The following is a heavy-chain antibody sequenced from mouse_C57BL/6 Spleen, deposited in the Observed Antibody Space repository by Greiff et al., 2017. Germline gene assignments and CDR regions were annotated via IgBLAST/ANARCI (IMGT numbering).Heavy chain of an antibody. V-gene: IGHV1-42*01. J-gene: IGHJ4*01. Sequence: VQLKQSGPELVKPGASVKISCKASGYSFTGYYMNWVKQSPEKSLEWIGEINPSTGGTTYNQKFKAKATLTVDKSSSTAYMQLKSLTSEDSAVYYCARPFTTVVPYAMDYWGQGTSVTVSS. D-gene: IGHD1-1*01. CDR1: GYSFTGYY. CDR2: INPSTGGT. CDR3: ARPFTTVVPYAMDY.